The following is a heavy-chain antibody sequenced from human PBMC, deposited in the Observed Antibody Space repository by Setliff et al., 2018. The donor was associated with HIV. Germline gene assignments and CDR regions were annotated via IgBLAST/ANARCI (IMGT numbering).Heavy chain of an antibody. CDR3: ARAQMHRGVVSWSLYYFDY. D-gene: IGHD3-10*01. CDR1: GGSMNNYY. Sequence: LSLTCAVSGGSMNNYYWNWIRQTPGKGLEWIGYIYENAYAHYTVSLRSRVTVSMDTSKNQFSLTLRSVTAADRAVYYCARAQMHRGVVSWSLYYFDYWGQGALVTVSS. V-gene: IGHV4-59*01. J-gene: IGHJ4*02. CDR2: IYENAYA.